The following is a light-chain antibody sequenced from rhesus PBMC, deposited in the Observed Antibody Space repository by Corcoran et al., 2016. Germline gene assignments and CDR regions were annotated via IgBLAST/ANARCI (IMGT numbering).Light chain of an antibody. Sequence: DIQMTQSPSSLSASVGDRVTITCRASQDISNDLAWYQQKPGATLEVLVYEASSLHRGIPSRFGGTGSGTGFTLTISSLQSEDVATYYCQHYYSTPYSFGQGTKVEIK. J-gene: IGKJ2*01. CDR2: EAS. CDR3: QHYYSTPYS. V-gene: IGKV1-25*01. CDR1: QDISND.